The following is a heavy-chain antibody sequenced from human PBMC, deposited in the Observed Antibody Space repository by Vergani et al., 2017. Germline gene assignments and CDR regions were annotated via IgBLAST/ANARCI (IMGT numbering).Heavy chain of an antibody. CDR2: ISYDGSNK. J-gene: IGHJ6*03. Sequence: QVQLVESGGGVVQPGRSLRLSCAASGFTFSSYAMHWVRQAPGKGLEWVAVISYDGSNKYYADSVKGRFTISRDNSKNTLYLQMNSLKAGDTAVSYCARWVYYDLWSALSSYYYYYMDVWGKGTTVTVSS. CDR1: GFTFSSYA. V-gene: IGHV3-30-3*01. CDR3: ARWVYYDLWSALSSYYYYYMDV. D-gene: IGHD3-3*01.